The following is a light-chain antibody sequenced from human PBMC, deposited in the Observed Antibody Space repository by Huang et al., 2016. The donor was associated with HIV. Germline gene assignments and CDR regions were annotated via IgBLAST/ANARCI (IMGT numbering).Light chain of an antibody. J-gene: IGKJ4*01. CDR2: GST. CDR1: HSVGGN. V-gene: IGKV3-15*01. CDR3: QQYINWHLT. Sequence: IVMTQTPATLPVSPGGRATLSCRASHSVGGNMAWYQQKPGQAPKLIIDGSTTRAACVPASFSGSGAGTDFTLTIYNLQSEDFAVYYCQQYINWHLTFGGGTTV.